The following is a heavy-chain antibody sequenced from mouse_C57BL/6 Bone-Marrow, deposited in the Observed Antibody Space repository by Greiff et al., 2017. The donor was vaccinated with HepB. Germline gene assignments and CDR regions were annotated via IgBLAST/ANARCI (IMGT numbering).Heavy chain of an antibody. D-gene: IGHD2-2*01. CDR1: GFSLTSYG. CDR2: IWGDGST. J-gene: IGHJ4*01. Sequence: QVQLKESGPGLVAPSQSLSITCTVSGFSLTSYGVSWVRQPPGKGLEWLGVIWGDGSTNYHSALISRLSISKDNSMSQVFLKLNSLPTDDTATYYCAKPATMVTTRGYYYAMDYWGQGTSVTVAS. V-gene: IGHV2-3*01. CDR3: AKPATMVTTRGYYYAMDY.